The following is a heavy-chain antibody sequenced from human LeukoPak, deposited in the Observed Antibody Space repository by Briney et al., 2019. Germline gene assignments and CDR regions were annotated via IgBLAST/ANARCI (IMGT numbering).Heavy chain of an antibody. CDR3: AKDNSHWLFDY. J-gene: IGHJ4*02. CDR2: ISPTGNIK. V-gene: IGHV3-30-3*01. D-gene: IGHD1-1*01. Sequence: GGSLRLSCAAPGFSFSSTSMHWVRQAPGKGLEWVAVISPTGNIKNFVDSVKGRFTISRDNSKNPLYLQMNTLRAEDTSFYYCAKDNSHWLFDYWGRGTLVTVSS. CDR1: GFSFSSTS.